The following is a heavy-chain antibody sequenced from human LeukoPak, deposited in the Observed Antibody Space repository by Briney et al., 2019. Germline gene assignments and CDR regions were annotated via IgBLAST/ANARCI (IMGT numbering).Heavy chain of an antibody. Sequence: GGSLRLSCAASGFTFSSYEMNWVRQAPGKGLEWVSYISSSGTTIYSADSVKGRFTISRDNAKNSLYLQMNSLRAEDTAVYYCARGRYASSSWTIYYYYYYGMDVWGQGTTVTVSS. D-gene: IGHD6-13*01. CDR3: ARGRYASSSWTIYYYYYYGMDV. CDR1: GFTFSSYE. CDR2: ISSSGTTI. V-gene: IGHV3-48*03. J-gene: IGHJ6*02.